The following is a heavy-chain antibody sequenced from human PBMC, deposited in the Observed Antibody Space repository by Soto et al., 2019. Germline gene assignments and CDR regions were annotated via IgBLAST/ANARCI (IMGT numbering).Heavy chain of an antibody. CDR3: AKVVGIAVAGPFDP. CDR2: ISYDGATQ. D-gene: IGHD6-19*01. CDR1: GLTFNTSG. V-gene: IGHV3-30*18. J-gene: IGHJ5*02. Sequence: PGGSLRLSCEVSGLTFNTSGMHWVRQAPGKGLEWLAVISYDGATQYYGDTVKGRFTISRDNSKNTLFLHMGRLRAEDTAMYYCAKVVGIAVAGPFDPWGQGTLVTVSS.